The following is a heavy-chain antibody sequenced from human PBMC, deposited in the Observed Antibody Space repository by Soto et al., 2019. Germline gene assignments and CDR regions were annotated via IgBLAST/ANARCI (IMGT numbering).Heavy chain of an antibody. J-gene: IGHJ1*01. D-gene: IGHD6-19*01. V-gene: IGHV3-48*01. CDR2: ISSSSSTI. CDR1: GLTFSSYS. CDR3: ARDRIAVAGNPEYFQH. Sequence: PGGSLRLSCAASGLTFSSYSMNWVRQAPGKGLEWVSYISSSSSTIYYADSVKGRFTISRDNSKNTLYLQMNSLRAEDTAVYYCARDRIAVAGNPEYFQHWGQGTLVTVSS.